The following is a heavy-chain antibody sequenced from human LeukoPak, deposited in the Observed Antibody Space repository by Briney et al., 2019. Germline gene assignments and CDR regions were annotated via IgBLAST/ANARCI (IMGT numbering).Heavy chain of an antibody. V-gene: IGHV4-59*08. CDR1: GGSISSDY. D-gene: IGHD6-6*01. Sequence: PSETLSLTCTVSGGSISSDYWSWIRQPPGKGLEWIGYIYYSGSTNYNPSLKSRVTISVDTSKNQFSLKLSSVTAADTAVYYCARQTPARYYYYGMDVWGQGTTVTVSS. CDR2: IYYSGST. CDR3: ARQTPARYYYYGMDV. J-gene: IGHJ6*02.